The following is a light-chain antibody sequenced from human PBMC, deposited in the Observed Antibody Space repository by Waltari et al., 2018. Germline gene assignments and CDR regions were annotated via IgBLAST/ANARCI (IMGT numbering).Light chain of an antibody. Sequence: QSALTQPASVSGSPGQSITISCTGTSSDVGAYKYVPWYQHHPGKAPKLMIFDVSKRPSGVSNRFSGSKSGNTASLTISGLQAEDEADYYCSSYTSSNTVLFGGGTNLTVL. CDR2: DVS. CDR1: SSDVGAYKY. J-gene: IGLJ2*01. V-gene: IGLV2-14*03. CDR3: SSYTSSNTVL.